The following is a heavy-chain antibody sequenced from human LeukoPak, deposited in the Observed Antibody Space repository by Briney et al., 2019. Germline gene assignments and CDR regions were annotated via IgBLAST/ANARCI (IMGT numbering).Heavy chain of an antibody. CDR3: AREVVYGAYCGGDCYYFDY. CDR1: GGTFSSYA. CDR2: IIPIFGTA. D-gene: IGHD2-21*01. J-gene: IGHJ4*02. V-gene: IGHV1-69*13. Sequence: SVKVSYKASGGTFSSYAISWVRQAPGQGLEWMGGIIPIFGTANYAQKFQGRVTITADESTTTAYMELSSLRSEDTAVYYCAREVVYGAYCGGDCYYFDYWGQGTLVTVSS.